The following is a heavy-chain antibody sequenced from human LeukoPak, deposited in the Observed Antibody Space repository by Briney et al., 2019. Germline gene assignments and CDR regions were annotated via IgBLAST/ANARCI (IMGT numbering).Heavy chain of an antibody. CDR1: GLPSRSFW. J-gene: IGHJ4*02. D-gene: IGHD3-3*01. CDR3: ARRVVSPIKFFGY. Sequence: GGSLGLSCAASGLPSRSFWMSWAGQAQGKGLGWVASIGQDGSEKYYVDSVKGRFTISRDNAKNSLYLQMNSLRAEDTAVYYCARRVVSPIKFFGYWGQGTLVTVSS. CDR2: IGQDGSEK. V-gene: IGHV3-7*01.